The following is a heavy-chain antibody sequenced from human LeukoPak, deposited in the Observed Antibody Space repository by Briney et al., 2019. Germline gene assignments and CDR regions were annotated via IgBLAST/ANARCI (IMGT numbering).Heavy chain of an antibody. D-gene: IGHD3-9*01. CDR2: FDPEDGET. CDR3: ATGDKGAILTGYNYYFYMDV. J-gene: IGHJ6*03. CDR1: GYNLTELS. Sequence: ASVKVSCKVSGYNLTELSMHWVRQAPGKGLEWMGGFDPEDGETIYAQKFQGRVTMTEDTSTDIAYMELSSLRSEDTAVYYCATGDKGAILTGYNYYFYMDVWGKGTTVTISS. V-gene: IGHV1-24*01.